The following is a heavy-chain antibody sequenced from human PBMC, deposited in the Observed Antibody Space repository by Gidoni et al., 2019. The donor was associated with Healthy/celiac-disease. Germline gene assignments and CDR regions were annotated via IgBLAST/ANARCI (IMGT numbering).Heavy chain of an antibody. CDR1: GGSISSSSYY. J-gene: IGHJ4*02. D-gene: IGHD3-22*01. V-gene: IGHV4-39*07. CDR3: ASSDYYDSSGHDY. Sequence: QLQLQESGPGLVKPSETLSLTCTVSGGSISSSSYYWGWIRQPPGKGLEWLGSIYYSGSTYYNPSLKSRVTISVDTSKNQFSLKLSSVTAADTAVYYCASSDYYDSSGHDYWGQGTLVTVSS. CDR2: IYYSGST.